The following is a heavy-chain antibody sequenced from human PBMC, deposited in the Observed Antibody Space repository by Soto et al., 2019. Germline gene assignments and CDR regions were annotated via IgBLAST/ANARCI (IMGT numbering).Heavy chain of an antibody. D-gene: IGHD3-9*01. CDR1: GFTFSSYS. CDR3: ARDNRDYDILTGYYRTDYYYGMDV. CDR2: ISSSSSTT. J-gene: IGHJ6*02. Sequence: RLSCAASGFTFSSYSMNWVRQAPGKGLEWVSYISSSSSTTYYADSVKGRFTISRDNAKNSLYLQMNSLRDEDTAVYYCARDNRDYDILTGYYRTDYYYGMDVWGQGTTVTVSS. V-gene: IGHV3-48*02.